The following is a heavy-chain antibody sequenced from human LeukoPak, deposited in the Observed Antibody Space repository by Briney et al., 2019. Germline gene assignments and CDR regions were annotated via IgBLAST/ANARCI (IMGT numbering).Heavy chain of an antibody. Sequence: GASVKVSCKASGYTFTSYGISWVRQAPGQGLEWMGWISTYNGNTNYAQNLQGRVIMTTDTSTSTAYMELRSLRSDDTAVYYCARVRAGLVDYWGQGTLVTVSS. CDR1: GYTFTSYG. CDR2: ISTYNGNT. J-gene: IGHJ4*02. V-gene: IGHV1-18*01. D-gene: IGHD6-13*01. CDR3: ARVRAGLVDY.